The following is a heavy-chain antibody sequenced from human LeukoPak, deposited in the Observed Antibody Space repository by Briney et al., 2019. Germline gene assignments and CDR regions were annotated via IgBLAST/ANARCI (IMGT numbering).Heavy chain of an antibody. CDR2: ISSSSSYI. CDR3: ARLQERYYYDSSGYLSY. CDR1: GFTFSSYS. J-gene: IGHJ4*02. Sequence: GGSLRLSCAASGFTFSSYSMNWVRQAPGKGLEWVSSISSSSSYIYYADSVKGRFTISRDNAKNSLYLQMNSLRAEDTAVYYCARLQERYYYDSSGYLSYWGQGTLVTVSS. D-gene: IGHD3-22*01. V-gene: IGHV3-21*01.